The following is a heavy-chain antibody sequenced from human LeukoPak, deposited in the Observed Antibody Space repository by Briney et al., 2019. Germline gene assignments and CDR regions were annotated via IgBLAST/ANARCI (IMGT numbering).Heavy chain of an antibody. Sequence: SETLFLTCTVSGGSISSYYWSWIRQPAGKGLEWIGRIYTSGSTNYNPSLKSRVTMSVDTSKNQFSLKLSSVTAADTAVYYCARSWEVRGISYFDYWGQGTLVTVSS. D-gene: IGHD3-10*01. CDR2: IYTSGST. CDR1: GGSISSYY. J-gene: IGHJ4*02. V-gene: IGHV4-4*07. CDR3: ARSWEVRGISYFDY.